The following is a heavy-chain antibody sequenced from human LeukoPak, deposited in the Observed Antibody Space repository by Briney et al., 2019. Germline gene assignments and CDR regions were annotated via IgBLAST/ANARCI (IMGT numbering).Heavy chain of an antibody. CDR3: ARGGRYYDSSGLYYFDY. J-gene: IGHJ4*02. Sequence: SSETLSLTCTVSGGSISSYYWSWIRQPPGKGLEWIGYIYYSGSTNYTPSLKSPVTISVDTSKNQFSLKLSSVTAADTAVYYCARGGRYYDSSGLYYFDYWGQGTLVTVPS. D-gene: IGHD3-22*01. V-gene: IGHV4-59*01. CDR2: IYYSGST. CDR1: GGSISSYY.